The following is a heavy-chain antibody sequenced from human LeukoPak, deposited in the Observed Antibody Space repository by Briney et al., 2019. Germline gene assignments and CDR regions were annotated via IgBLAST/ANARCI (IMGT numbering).Heavy chain of an antibody. CDR1: GGSISSSSYY. Sequence: SETLSLTCTVSGGSISSSSYYWGWFRQPPGKGLEWIGSIYYSGSTYYNPSLKSRVTISVDTSENQFSLKLSSVTAADTAVYYCAGGSGYEYYFDYWGQGTLVTVSS. D-gene: IGHD5-12*01. J-gene: IGHJ4*02. CDR3: AGGSGYEYYFDY. V-gene: IGHV4-39*07. CDR2: IYYSGST.